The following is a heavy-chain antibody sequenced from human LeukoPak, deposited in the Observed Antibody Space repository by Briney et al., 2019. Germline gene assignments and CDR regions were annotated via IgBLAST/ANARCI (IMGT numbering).Heavy chain of an antibody. CDR3: ARGGGGSSSFDY. CDR2: IYYSGST. V-gene: IGHV4-59*08. D-gene: IGHD6-13*01. J-gene: IGHJ4*02. Sequence: SETLSLTCTVSNGSISSYYWSWIRQPPGKGLEWIGYIYYSGSTNYNPSLKSRVTISVDTSKNQFSLKLSSVTAADTAVYYCARGGGGSSSFDYWGQGTLVTVSS. CDR1: NGSISSYY.